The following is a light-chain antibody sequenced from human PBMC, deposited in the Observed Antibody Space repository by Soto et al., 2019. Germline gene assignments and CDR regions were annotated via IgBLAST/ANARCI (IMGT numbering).Light chain of an antibody. CDR2: KAS. Sequence: DIQMTQSPSTLSGSVGDRVTITCRASQTISSWLAWYQQKPGKAPKLLIYKASTLKSGVPSRFSGSGSGTEFTLTISRLEPEDFAVYYCQQYASRPWTFGQGTKVDIK. V-gene: IGKV1-5*03. J-gene: IGKJ1*01. CDR3: QQYASRPWT. CDR1: QTISSW.